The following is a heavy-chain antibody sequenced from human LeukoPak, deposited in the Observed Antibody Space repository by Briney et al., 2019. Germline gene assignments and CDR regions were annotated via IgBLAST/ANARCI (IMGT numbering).Heavy chain of an antibody. CDR2: IVVGSGNT. CDR3: AAVSGSGYYVHDAFDI. Sequence: ASVKVSCKAYGFTFTSSAMQWVRQARGQRLEWIGWIVVGSGNTNYAQKFQERVTITRDMSTSTAYMELSSLRSEDTAVYYCAAVSGSGYYVHDAFDIWGQGTMVTVSS. V-gene: IGHV1-58*02. D-gene: IGHD3-22*01. CDR1: GFTFTSSA. J-gene: IGHJ3*02.